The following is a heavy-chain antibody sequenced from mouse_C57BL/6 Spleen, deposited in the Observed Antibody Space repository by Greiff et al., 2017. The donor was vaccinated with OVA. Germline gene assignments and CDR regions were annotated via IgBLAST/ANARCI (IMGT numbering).Heavy chain of an antibody. V-gene: IGHV5-17*01. CDR1: GFTFSDYG. D-gene: IGHD2-9*01. CDR2: ISSGSSTI. CDR3: ARGGPTMLTTRYFDV. Sequence: EVKLMESGGGLVKPGGTLKLSCAASGFTFSDYGMHWVRQAPEKGLEWVAYISSGSSTIYYADTVKGRFTISRDNAKNTLFLQMTSLRSEDTAMYYCARGGPTMLTTRYFDVWGTGTTVTVSS. J-gene: IGHJ1*03.